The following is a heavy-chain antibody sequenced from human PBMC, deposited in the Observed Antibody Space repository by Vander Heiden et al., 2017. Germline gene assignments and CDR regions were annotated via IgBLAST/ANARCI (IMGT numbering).Heavy chain of an antibody. Sequence: QVHLVQSGAEVKKPGASVKVSCKASGYIFTSYGISWVRQAHGQGLEWMGWISVYNGKTNYAQKVQGRVTMTTDTSTSTAYMELRRLRSDDTAVYYCARLSDYFYDSSGYYAGGNFDYWGQGTLVTVPS. CDR2: ISVYNGKT. CDR3: ARLSDYFYDSSGYYAGGNFDY. V-gene: IGHV1-18*04. J-gene: IGHJ4*02. CDR1: GYIFTSYG. D-gene: IGHD3-22*01.